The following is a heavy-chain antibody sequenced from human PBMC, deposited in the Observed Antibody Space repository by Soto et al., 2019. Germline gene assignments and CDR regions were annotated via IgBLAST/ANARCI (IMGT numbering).Heavy chain of an antibody. CDR1: GGSVGSGEYY. J-gene: IGHJ3*01. Sequence: PSETLSLTCTVSGGSVGSGEYYYSWIRQPPGKGLEWIGYIYDSGITNYTPSLKGRVTMSLDRSNNQVSLKLSSVTAVDTAVYFCARDVAHGYTENVWGQGTMVTVSS. D-gene: IGHD5-18*01. V-gene: IGHV4-30-4*01. CDR2: IYDSGIT. CDR3: ARDVAHGYTENV.